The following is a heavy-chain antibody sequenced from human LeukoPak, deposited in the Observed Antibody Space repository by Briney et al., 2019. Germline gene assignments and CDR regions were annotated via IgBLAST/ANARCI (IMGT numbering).Heavy chain of an antibody. J-gene: IGHJ4*02. CDR1: GFSFRSYG. V-gene: IGHV3-21*05. CDR2: VTSSGGHM. D-gene: IGHD4-17*01. CDR3: ARVARYGDYIGGSDY. Sequence: PGGSLRLSCAASGFSFRSYGMSWVRQAPGKGLEWVSYVTSSGGHMYYADSAKGRFTISRDNAKNSLDLQMNSLRAEDTAVYYCARVARYGDYIGGSDYWGQGALVTVSS.